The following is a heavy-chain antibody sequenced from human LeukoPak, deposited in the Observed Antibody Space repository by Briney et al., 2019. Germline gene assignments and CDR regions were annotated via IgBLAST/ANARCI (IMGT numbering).Heavy chain of an antibody. CDR2: INPNSGGT. CDR1: GYTFTGYY. V-gene: IGHV1-2*02. Sequence: EASVEVSCKASGYTFTGYYMHWVRQAPGQGLEWMGWINPNSGGTNYAQKFQGRVTMTRDTSISTAYMELSRLRSDDTAVYYCARCVSQWLVHPLNYWGQGTLVTVSS. CDR3: ARCVSQWLVHPLNY. D-gene: IGHD6-19*01. J-gene: IGHJ4*02.